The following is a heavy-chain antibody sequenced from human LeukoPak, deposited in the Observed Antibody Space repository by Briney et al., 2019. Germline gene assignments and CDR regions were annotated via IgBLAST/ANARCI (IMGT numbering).Heavy chain of an antibody. J-gene: IGHJ4*02. D-gene: IGHD3/OR15-3a*01. CDR3: AHRRGDWNLDY. Sequence: SGPRLVKPTQTLTLTCTISGFSLSTSGVGVGWIRQPPGKALECHALIYWDDDKRYNASLKSRSYITKNTSKHQVILTMANMDPVDTATYYCAHRRGDWNLDYWGQGTLVTVSS. CDR2: IYWDDDK. CDR1: GFSLSTSGVG. V-gene: IGHV2-5*02.